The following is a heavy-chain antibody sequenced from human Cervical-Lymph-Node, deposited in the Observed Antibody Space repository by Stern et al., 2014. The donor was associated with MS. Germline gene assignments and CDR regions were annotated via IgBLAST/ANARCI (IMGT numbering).Heavy chain of an antibody. V-gene: IGHV5-51*01. D-gene: IGHD4-17*01. Sequence: VQLVQSGTAVKKPGESLRISCKASGYNMRTNWIVWVRQKPGRRLEWVRVIQPADTDTEDSPSVQGRVTVSVDRPPSTAFLHWSSLQASDSAVYYCARRRYPFGDYATFDSWGQGTLVTVSS. CDR1: GYNMRTNW. CDR3: ARRRYPFGDYATFDS. CDR2: IQPADTDT. J-gene: IGHJ4*02.